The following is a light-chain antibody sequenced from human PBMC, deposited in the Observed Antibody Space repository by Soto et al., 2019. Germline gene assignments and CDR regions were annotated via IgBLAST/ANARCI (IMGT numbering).Light chain of an antibody. J-gene: IGLJ2*01. CDR1: SSNIGAGYG. Sequence: QSVLTQPPTVSGAPGQTVTISCTGSSSNIGAGYGVNWYQQLPGTAPKLLIYDNTNRPSGVPDRFSGSRSGSSASLAITGLQAEDEAAYHCQSYDSTLSLVFGGGTKVTVL. CDR3: QSYDSTLSLV. V-gene: IGLV1-40*01. CDR2: DNT.